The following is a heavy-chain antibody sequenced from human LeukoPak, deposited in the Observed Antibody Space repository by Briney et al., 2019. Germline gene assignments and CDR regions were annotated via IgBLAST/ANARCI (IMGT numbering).Heavy chain of an antibody. D-gene: IGHD5-18*01. V-gene: IGHV3-21*01. J-gene: IGHJ4*02. Sequence: GGSLRLSCAASGFTFSSYSMNWVRQAPGKGLEWVSSISSSSSSYIYYADSVKGRFTISRDNAKNSLYLQMNSLRAEDTAVYYCARDFRGYSYGSPYFDCWGQGTLVTVSS. CDR2: ISSSSSSYI. CDR1: GFTFSSYS. CDR3: ARDFRGYSYGSPYFDC.